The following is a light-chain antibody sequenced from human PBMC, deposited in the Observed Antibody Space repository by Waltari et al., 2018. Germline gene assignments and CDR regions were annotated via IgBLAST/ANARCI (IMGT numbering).Light chain of an antibody. J-gene: IGKJ2*01. CDR2: GAA. V-gene: IGKV3D-15*01. CDR3: QQYNNWPPYT. CDR1: QSVSSN. Sequence: EIVMTQSPATLSVSPGERATLSCRASQSVSSNLAWYQQKPGLAPRLLIYGAATRATGIPARFSGSGSGTVFTLTISSLQSEDFAVYYCQQYNNWPPYTFGQGTKLEIK.